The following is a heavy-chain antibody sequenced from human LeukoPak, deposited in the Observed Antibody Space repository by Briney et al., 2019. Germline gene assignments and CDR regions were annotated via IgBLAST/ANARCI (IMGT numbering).Heavy chain of an antibody. Sequence: GESLKISCKGSGYSFSSYWIAWVRQMPGKGLEWMGIIYPGDSDSKYSRSFQGQVTTSADKSINTPYLQWSSLKASDSAMYYCARRLGGADVFDIWGQGTMVTVSS. D-gene: IGHD3-16*01. CDR1: GYSFSSYW. J-gene: IGHJ3*02. CDR3: ARRLGGADVFDI. V-gene: IGHV5-51*01. CDR2: IYPGDSDS.